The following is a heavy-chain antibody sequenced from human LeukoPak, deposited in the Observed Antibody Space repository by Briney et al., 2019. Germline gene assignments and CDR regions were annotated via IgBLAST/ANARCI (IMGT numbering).Heavy chain of an antibody. Sequence: SETLSLTCTVSGGSISSYYWSWIRQPPGKGLEWIACISYSGSTKYNPSLKSRVTISVDASKNHFSLKLTSVTAADTAVYYCARDRSLGIIDYWGQGTLVTVSS. CDR1: GGSISSYY. D-gene: IGHD3-16*01. J-gene: IGHJ4*02. CDR3: ARDRSLGIIDY. V-gene: IGHV4-59*01. CDR2: ISYSGST.